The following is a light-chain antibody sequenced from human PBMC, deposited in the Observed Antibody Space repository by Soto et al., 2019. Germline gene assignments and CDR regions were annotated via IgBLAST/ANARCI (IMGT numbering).Light chain of an antibody. J-gene: IGLJ1*01. Sequence: QSVLTQPASVSGSPGQSITISCTGTSSDVGGYNYVSWYQQHPGKAPKLMIYEVSYRPSGVSNRFSASKSGNTASLTISGLQAEDAADYYCSSYTTRSTYVFGTGTKLTVL. CDR2: EVS. CDR1: SSDVGGYNY. CDR3: SSYTTRSTYV. V-gene: IGLV2-14*01.